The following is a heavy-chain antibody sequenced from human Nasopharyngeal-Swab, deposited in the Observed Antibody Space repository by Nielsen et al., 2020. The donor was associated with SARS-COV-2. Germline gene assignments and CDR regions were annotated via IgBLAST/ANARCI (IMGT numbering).Heavy chain of an antibody. CDR3: AGGRDGYTNYYYYYGMDV. D-gene: IGHD5-24*01. J-gene: IGHJ6*02. Sequence: RQAPGKGLEWIGYIYYSGSTNYNPSLKSRVTIPVDTSKNQFSLKLSSVTAADTAVYYCAGGRDGYTNYYYYYGMDVWGQGTTVTVSS. CDR2: IYYSGST. V-gene: IGHV4-59*01.